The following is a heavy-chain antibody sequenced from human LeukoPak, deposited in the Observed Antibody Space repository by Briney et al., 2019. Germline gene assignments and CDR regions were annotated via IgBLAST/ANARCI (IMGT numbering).Heavy chain of an antibody. D-gene: IGHD3-10*01. J-gene: IGHJ1*01. CDR1: VGSISSHY. Sequence: SETLSLTCTLSVGSISSHYWSWIRHPLGKGLEWIGYVHYSGTTNYNPSLTSRVTISVDTSKTQFSLKLTSVTAAGTDVYYCARYGSGSYNDDHFQHWGQGTLVTVSS. CDR3: ARYGSGSYNDDHFQH. CDR2: VHYSGTT. V-gene: IGHV4-59*08.